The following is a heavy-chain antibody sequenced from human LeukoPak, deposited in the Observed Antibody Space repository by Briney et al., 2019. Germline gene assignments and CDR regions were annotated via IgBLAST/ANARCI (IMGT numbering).Heavy chain of an antibody. V-gene: IGHV4-34*01. Sequence: SETLSLTCAVYDGSFSGSYCTWIRQPPGKGLVWIVEINHSESANYNPSLKSRVTILLDTSKNQFSLNLSSVTAADTAVYYCARRPRGVIIKTWFDSWGQGTLVTVSS. CDR2: INHSESA. D-gene: IGHD3-10*01. CDR1: DGSFSGSY. CDR3: ARRPRGVIIKTWFDS. J-gene: IGHJ5*01.